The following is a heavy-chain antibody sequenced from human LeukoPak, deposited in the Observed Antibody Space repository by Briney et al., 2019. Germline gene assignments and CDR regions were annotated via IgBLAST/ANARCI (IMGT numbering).Heavy chain of an antibody. CDR3: ARPGLGYYGSGRPYGPYFDY. Sequence: SETLSLTCTVAGGSISSSSYYSGWIRQPPGKGLGWIGSIDSSGSTYYNPSLTSRVTISVDKSKNQFSLKLCSVTAADTAVYYCARPGLGYYGSGRPYGPYFDYWGQGTLVTVSS. J-gene: IGHJ4*02. CDR1: GGSISSSSYY. D-gene: IGHD3-10*01. V-gene: IGHV4-39*07. CDR2: IDSSGST.